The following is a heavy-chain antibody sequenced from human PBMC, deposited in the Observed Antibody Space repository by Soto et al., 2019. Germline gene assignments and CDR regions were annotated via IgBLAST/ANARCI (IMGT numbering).Heavy chain of an antibody. CDR3: ATRRSDY. Sequence: PGGSLRLSCTASGFTFTSFAMSWVRQAPGKGLEWVSAISGSGSSTYYADSVKGRFTISRDNSKNTVYLQMNSLRAEDTAVYYCATRRSDYWGQGTLVTVSS. CDR2: ISGSGSST. V-gene: IGHV3-23*01. J-gene: IGHJ4*02. CDR1: GFTFTSFA.